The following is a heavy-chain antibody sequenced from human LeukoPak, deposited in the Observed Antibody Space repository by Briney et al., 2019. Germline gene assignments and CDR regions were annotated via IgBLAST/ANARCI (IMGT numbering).Heavy chain of an antibody. D-gene: IGHD3-22*01. V-gene: IGHV1-2*02. CDR2: ITPYSGGT. J-gene: IGHJ4*02. CDR3: VRERRHYYDSSGYYFFDY. CDR1: GYSFIDYY. Sequence: ASVTVSCKASGYSFIDYYMHWVRQAPGQGPEWVGWITPYSGGTDYAQKFQDRVTVTSDTATSTAYMTLSRVRSDDTAVYYCVRERRHYYDSSGYYFFDYWGQGTLVTVSS.